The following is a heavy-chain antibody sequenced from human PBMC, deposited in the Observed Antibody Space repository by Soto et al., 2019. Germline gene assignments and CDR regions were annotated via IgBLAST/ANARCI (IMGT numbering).Heavy chain of an antibody. V-gene: IGHV3-21*01. Sequence: EVQLVESGGGLVKPGGSLRLSCAASGFTFSSYSMNWVRQAPGKGLEWVSSISSSSSYIYYADSVKGRFTISRDNAKNSLYLQMNSLRAEDTAVYYCARAAALAGIYYFDYWGQGTLVTVSS. CDR1: GFTFSSYS. D-gene: IGHD6-19*01. J-gene: IGHJ4*02. CDR3: ARAAALAGIYYFDY. CDR2: ISSSSSYI.